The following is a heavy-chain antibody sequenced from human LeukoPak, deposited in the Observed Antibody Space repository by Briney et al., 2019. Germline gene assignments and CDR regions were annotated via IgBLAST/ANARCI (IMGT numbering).Heavy chain of an antibody. V-gene: IGHV5-51*01. D-gene: IGHD3-9*01. CDR3: ARLLHYNAYYGILSGYSRDLYYYYMDV. J-gene: IGHJ6*03. CDR1: GYSFTSYW. Sequence: GESLKISCKGSGYSFTSYWIGWVRQMPGKGLEWMGIIYPGGYDTRYSPSFQGQVTISADKSISTAYLQWSSLKASDTAMYYCARLLHYNAYYGILSGYSRDLYYYYMDVWGKGTTVTISS. CDR2: IYPGGYDT.